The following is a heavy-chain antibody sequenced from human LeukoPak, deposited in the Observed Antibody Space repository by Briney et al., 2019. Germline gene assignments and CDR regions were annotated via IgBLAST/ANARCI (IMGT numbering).Heavy chain of an antibody. Sequence: ASVKVSCKASGYNFTSYGISWVRQAPGQGLEWMGWISAYNGNTNYAQKLQGRVTMTTDTSTSTAYMELRSLRSDDTAVYYCAGDPGRIVVVPAGYDYWGQGSLVTVSS. CDR3: AGDPGRIVVVPAGYDY. J-gene: IGHJ4*02. CDR2: ISAYNGNT. D-gene: IGHD2-2*01. V-gene: IGHV1-18*01. CDR1: GYNFTSYG.